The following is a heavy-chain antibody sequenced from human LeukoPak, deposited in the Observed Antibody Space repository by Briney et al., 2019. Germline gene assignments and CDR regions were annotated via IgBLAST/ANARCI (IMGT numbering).Heavy chain of an antibody. CDR1: GYTFTSYA. J-gene: IGHJ4*02. CDR3: ARDSTEVNTIFGVVITILNFDY. CDR2: ISACNGNT. V-gene: IGHV1-18*01. D-gene: IGHD3-3*01. Sequence: GASVKVSCKASGYTFTSYAIHWVRQAPGQGLEWMGWISACNGNTNYAQKLQGRVTMTTDTSTSTAYMELRSLRSDDTAVYYCARDSTEVNTIFGVVITILNFDYWGQGTLVTVSS.